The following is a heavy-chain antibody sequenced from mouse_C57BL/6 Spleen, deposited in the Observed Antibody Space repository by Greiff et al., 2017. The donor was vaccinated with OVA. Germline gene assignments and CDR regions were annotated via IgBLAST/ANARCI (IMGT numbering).Heavy chain of an antibody. Sequence: DVMLVESGGGLVKPGGSLKLSCAASGFTFSSYTMSWVRQTPEKRLEWVATISGGGGNTYYPDSVKGRFTISRDNAKNTLYLQMSMLRSEDTALYYCARHGWDLYYFDYWGQGTTLTVSS. CDR2: ISGGGGNT. D-gene: IGHD4-1*01. J-gene: IGHJ2*01. CDR3: ARHGWDLYYFDY. CDR1: GFTFSSYT. V-gene: IGHV5-9*01.